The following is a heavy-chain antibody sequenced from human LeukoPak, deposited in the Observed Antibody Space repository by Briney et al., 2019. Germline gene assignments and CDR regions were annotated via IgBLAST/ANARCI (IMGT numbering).Heavy chain of an antibody. V-gene: IGHV4-30-2*01. CDR3: ARAAGYRFDY. Sequence: SETLSLTCAVSGGSISSGSYSWSWIRQPPGKGLEWIGYIYHSGRTYYNPSLKSRVTISIDRSKNQFSLRLSSVTAADTAVYYCARAAGYRFDYWGQGTLVTVSS. CDR1: GGSISSGSYS. CDR2: IYHSGRT. D-gene: IGHD5-12*01. J-gene: IGHJ4*02.